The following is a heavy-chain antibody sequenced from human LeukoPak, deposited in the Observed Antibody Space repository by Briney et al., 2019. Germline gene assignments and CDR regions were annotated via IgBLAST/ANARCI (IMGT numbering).Heavy chain of an antibody. V-gene: IGHV3-23*01. D-gene: IGHD2-2*01. J-gene: IGHJ6*02. Sequence: GRSLTLSCAASGFTFSSFAMSWVRQAPGKGLEWVSDISGSGGSTYYADSVKGRLTISRDNSKNTLYLQMNSLRAEDTAVYYCAKVGTVAVPAAIWAYYYYCMDVWGQGTTVTVSS. CDR2: ISGSGGST. CDR1: GFTFSSFA. CDR3: AKVGTVAVPAAIWAYYYYCMDV.